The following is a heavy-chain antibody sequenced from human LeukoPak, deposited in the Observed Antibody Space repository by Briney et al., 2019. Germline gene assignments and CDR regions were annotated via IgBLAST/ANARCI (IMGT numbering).Heavy chain of an antibody. J-gene: IGHJ4*02. CDR2: IYSGGDT. V-gene: IGHV3-66*02. CDR1: GFTVSSSY. D-gene: IGHD6-13*01. CDR3: ARAFVTAAGFFDT. Sequence: GGSLRLSRAASGFTVSSSYMSWVRQAPGKGLEGVSVIYSGGDTHYAGSVKGRFTISRDNSVNTLYLQMHSLRTEDTAVYYCARAFVTAAGFFDTWGQGTLVTVSS.